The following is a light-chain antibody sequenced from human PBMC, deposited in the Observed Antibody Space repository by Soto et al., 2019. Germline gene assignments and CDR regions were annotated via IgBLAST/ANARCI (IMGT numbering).Light chain of an antibody. CDR1: SSNIGRNY. V-gene: IGLV1-47*01. J-gene: IGLJ1*01. Sequence: QSVLTQPPSASGTPGQRVTISCSGSSSNIGRNYVYWYQQLPGTAPKLLIYRNNQRPSGVPDRFSGSKSGTSASLAITELRSEDEADYYCAAWDDSLSANFVFGTGTKVTVL. CDR2: RNN. CDR3: AAWDDSLSANFV.